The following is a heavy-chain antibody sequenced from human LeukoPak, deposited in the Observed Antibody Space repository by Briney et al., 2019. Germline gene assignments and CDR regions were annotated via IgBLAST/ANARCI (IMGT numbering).Heavy chain of an antibody. D-gene: IGHD6-13*01. CDR3: ARDPSAVAINTYG. Sequence: GGSLRLSCVASGFTVSNNYMNWVRQAPGKGLEWVSLIYSGGSTHYADSVKGRFTISRDSSRNTLYLQMNSLRVEDTAVYYCARDPSAVAINTYGWGQGTLVTVSS. V-gene: IGHV3-66*01. CDR2: IYSGGST. J-gene: IGHJ4*02. CDR1: GFTVSNNY.